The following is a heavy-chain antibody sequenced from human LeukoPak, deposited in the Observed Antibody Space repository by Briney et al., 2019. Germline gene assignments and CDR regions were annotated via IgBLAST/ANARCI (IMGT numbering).Heavy chain of an antibody. D-gene: IGHD3-10*01. Sequence: SETLSLTCAVYGGSFSGYYWSWIRQPPGKGLVWIGEINHSGSTNYNPSLKSRVTISVDTSKNQFSLKLSSVTAADTAVYYCASSWPRILWFGDFRTPFDYWGQGTLVTVSS. CDR2: INHSGST. CDR1: GGSFSGYY. J-gene: IGHJ4*02. V-gene: IGHV4-34*01. CDR3: ASSWPRILWFGDFRTPFDY.